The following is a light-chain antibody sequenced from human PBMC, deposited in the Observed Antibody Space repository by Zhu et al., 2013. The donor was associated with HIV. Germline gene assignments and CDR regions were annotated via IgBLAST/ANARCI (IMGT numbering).Light chain of an antibody. CDR3: QKXDSAPQA. Sequence: DTQMTQSPSSLSASVGDRVTITCRARQGISNYLAWYQQEPGKVPQLLIYAASTLQSGVPSRFRGSGSGTYFTLTISSLQPEDVATYYCQKXDSAPQAFGQGTKVEI. CDR1: QGISNY. CDR2: AAS. J-gene: IGKJ1*01. V-gene: IGKV1-27*01.